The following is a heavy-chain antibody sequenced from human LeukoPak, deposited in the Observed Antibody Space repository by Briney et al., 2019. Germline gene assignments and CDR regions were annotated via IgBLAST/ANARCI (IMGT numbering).Heavy chain of an antibody. CDR3: AKAPGCSRTSCQYFYGMDV. V-gene: IGHV3-23*01. CDR2: ISGSGDYT. D-gene: IGHD2-2*01. J-gene: IGHJ6*02. CDR1: GFTFSNYA. Sequence: PGTSLRLSCAAAGFTFSNYAMHWVRQAPGKGLEWVSAISGSGDYTYYADSVKGRFTISRDNSKNTLYLQMNSLRAEDTAVYYCAKAPGCSRTSCQYFYGMDVWGQGTTVTISS.